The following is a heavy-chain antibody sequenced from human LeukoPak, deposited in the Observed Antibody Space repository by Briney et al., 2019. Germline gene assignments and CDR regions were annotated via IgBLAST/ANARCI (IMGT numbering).Heavy chain of an antibody. D-gene: IGHD4-17*01. Sequence: GASVKVSCKASGGTFSSYAISWARQAPGQGLEWMGRIIPILGIANYAQKFQGRVTITADKSTSTAYMELSSLRSEDTAVYYCARFTSAYGDYVYDYWGQGTLVTVSS. CDR2: IIPILGIA. CDR1: GGTFSSYA. J-gene: IGHJ4*02. CDR3: ARFTSAYGDYVYDY. V-gene: IGHV1-69*04.